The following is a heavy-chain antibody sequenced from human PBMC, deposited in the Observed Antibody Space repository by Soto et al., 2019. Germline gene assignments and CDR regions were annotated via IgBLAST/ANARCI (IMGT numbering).Heavy chain of an antibody. V-gene: IGHV4-39*01. D-gene: IGHD3-10*01. J-gene: IGHJ4*02. Sequence: SETLSLTSTVSGGYISSSSYYWGWVRQPPGKGLEWIGSIYYSGSTYYNPSLKRRVTISVDTSKNQFSLKLSSVTVADTAVYSCASRWFGYWYFDYSGQGTLVTVSS. CDR2: IYYSGST. CDR3: ASRWFGYWYFDY. CDR1: GGYISSSSYY.